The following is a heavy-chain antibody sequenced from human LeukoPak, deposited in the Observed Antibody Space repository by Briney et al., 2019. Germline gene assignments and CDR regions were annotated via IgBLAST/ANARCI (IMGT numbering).Heavy chain of an antibody. D-gene: IGHD4-23*01. J-gene: IGHJ1*01. CDR3: ARAVDYGGNSNYFQH. V-gene: IGHV4-34*01. Sequence: PSETLSLTCAVYGGSFSGYYWSWIRQPPGKGLEWIGEINHSGSTNYNPSLKSRVTMSVDTSKNQFSLKLSSVTAADTAVYYCARAVDYGGNSNYFQHWGQGTLVTVSS. CDR1: GGSFSGYY. CDR2: INHSGST.